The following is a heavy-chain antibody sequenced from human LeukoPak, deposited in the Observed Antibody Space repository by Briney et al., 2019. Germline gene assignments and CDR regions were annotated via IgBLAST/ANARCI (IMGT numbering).Heavy chain of an antibody. V-gene: IGHV3-23*01. Sequence: GGSLRLSCAASGFTFSNSAMSWVRQAPGKGLEWVSTISGSGGTTYYADSVEGQFTISRDNSKNTVSLQMNSLRAEDTAIYYCAKSVSPGGYVGSLYFFDDWGQGTLVTVSS. CDR3: AKSVSPGGYVGSLYFFDD. CDR1: GFTFSNSA. D-gene: IGHD1-26*01. CDR2: ISGSGGTT. J-gene: IGHJ4*02.